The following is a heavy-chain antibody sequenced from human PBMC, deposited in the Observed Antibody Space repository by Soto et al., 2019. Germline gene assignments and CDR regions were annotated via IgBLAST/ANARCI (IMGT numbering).Heavy chain of an antibody. V-gene: IGHV3-74*01. Sequence: EVQLVESGGGLVQPGGSLRLSCAASGFTFSSYWMYWVRQAPGKGLVWVSRINSDGSSTGYADSVKGRISISRDNAKNTVYMQMNSLRAEDTAVYYCARDCGGACNSAFDPWGQGTLVTVSS. CDR1: GFTFSSYW. D-gene: IGHD2-2*01. J-gene: IGHJ5*02. CDR3: ARDCGGACNSAFDP. CDR2: INSDGSST.